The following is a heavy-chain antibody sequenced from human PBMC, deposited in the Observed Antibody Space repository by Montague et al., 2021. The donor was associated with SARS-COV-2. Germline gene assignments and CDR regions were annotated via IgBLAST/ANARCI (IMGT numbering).Heavy chain of an antibody. Sequence: SETLSLTCTVSGGSISSYYWSWIRQPPGKGLEWIGYIYYSGSTSYNPSLKSRVTISVDTSKNQFSLKLSSVTAADTAVYYCARVFPRWLQFDPYFDYWGQGTPVTVSS. V-gene: IGHV4-59*01. D-gene: IGHD5-24*01. J-gene: IGHJ4*02. CDR3: ARVFPRWLQFDPYFDY. CDR1: GGSISSYY. CDR2: IYYSGST.